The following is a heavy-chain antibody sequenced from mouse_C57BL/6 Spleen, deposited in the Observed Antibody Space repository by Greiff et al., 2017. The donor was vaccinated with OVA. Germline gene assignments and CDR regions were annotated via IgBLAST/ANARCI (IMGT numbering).Heavy chain of an antibody. CDR2: ISDGGSYT. CDR1: GFTFSSYA. V-gene: IGHV5-4*01. Sequence: EVKLMESGGGLVKPGGSLKLSCAASGFTFSSYAMSWVRQTPEKRLEWVATISDGGSYTYYPDNVKGRFTISRDNAKNNLYLQMSHLKSEDTAMYYCAREDGYPFAYWGQGTLVTVSA. J-gene: IGHJ3*01. D-gene: IGHD2-3*01. CDR3: AREDGYPFAY.